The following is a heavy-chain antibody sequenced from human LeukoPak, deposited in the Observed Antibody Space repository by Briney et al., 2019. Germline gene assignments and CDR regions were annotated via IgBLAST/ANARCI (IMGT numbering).Heavy chain of an antibody. D-gene: IGHD1-26*01. CDR1: GFTFSSYW. CDR2: INSDGSST. V-gene: IGHV3-74*01. Sequence: PGGSLRLTCAASGFTFSSYWMHWVRQAPGKGLVWVSRINSDGSSTSYADSVKGRFTISRDNAKNTLYLQMSSLRAEDTAVYYCARDTGGSYWDYYYYYMDVWGKGTTVTVSS. J-gene: IGHJ6*03. CDR3: ARDTGGSYWDYYYYYMDV.